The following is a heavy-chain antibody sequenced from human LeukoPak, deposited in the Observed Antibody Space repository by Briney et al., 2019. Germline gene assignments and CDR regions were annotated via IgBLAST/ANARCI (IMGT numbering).Heavy chain of an antibody. Sequence: AVKVSCKASGGTFSSYAISWVRQAPGQGLEWMGRIIPIFGIANYAQKFQGRVTITADKSTSTAYMELSSLRSEDTAVYYCARASGYCSSTSCHDAFDIWGQGTMVTVSS. CDR1: GGTFSSYA. D-gene: IGHD2-2*03. CDR3: ARASGYCSSTSCHDAFDI. CDR2: IIPIFGIA. V-gene: IGHV1-69*04. J-gene: IGHJ3*02.